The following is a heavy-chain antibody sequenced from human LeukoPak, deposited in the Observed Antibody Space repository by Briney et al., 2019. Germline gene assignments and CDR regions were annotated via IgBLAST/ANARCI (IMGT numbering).Heavy chain of an antibody. Sequence: SETLSLTCAVYGGSFSGYYWSWIRQPPGKGLEWIGEINHGGSTNYNPSLKSRVTISVDTSKNQFSLKLSSVTAADTAVYYCARPWISGYDYESWFDPWGQGTLVTVSS. CDR2: INHGGST. V-gene: IGHV4-34*01. CDR3: ARPWISGYDYESWFDP. D-gene: IGHD5-12*01. CDR1: GGSFSGYY. J-gene: IGHJ5*02.